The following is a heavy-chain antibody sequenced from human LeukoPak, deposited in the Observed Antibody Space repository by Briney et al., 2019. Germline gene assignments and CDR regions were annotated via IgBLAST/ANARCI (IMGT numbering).Heavy chain of an antibody. CDR1: GLTFSNAW. D-gene: IGHD3-10*01. CDR2: IKRKSDGGTT. J-gene: IGHJ4*02. Sequence: GGSLRLSCAASGLTFSNAWMSWVRQVPGKGLEWVGRIKRKSDGGTTDYAAPVKGRFTISRDDSKNTLYLQMNSLKTEDTAVYYCTTEVAMARGAIPYWGQGTLVTVSS. V-gene: IGHV3-15*01. CDR3: TTEVAMARGAIPY.